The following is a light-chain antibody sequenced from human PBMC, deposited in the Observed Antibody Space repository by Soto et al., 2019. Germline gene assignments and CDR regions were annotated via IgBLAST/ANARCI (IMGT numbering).Light chain of an antibody. V-gene: IGKV2-30*02. CDR1: QGLLHSNGDTF. Sequence: DVVMTQSPLSLPVTLGQPASISCRSSQGLLHSNGDTFLSWFQQRPGQSPRRLIYQVSNRDSGVPDRFSGSGSGPDFTLIISRVEAEDVGIYYCMQGTHWPYTFGQGTKLEI. J-gene: IGKJ2*01. CDR2: QVS. CDR3: MQGTHWPYT.